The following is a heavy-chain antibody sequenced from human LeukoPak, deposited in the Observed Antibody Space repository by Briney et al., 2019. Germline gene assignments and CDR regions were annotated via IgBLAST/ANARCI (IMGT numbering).Heavy chain of an antibody. D-gene: IGHD2-8*01. Sequence: SVKVSCKACVYTFTGYYMHWVRQAPAQGLEGVGWINPNSCGTNYAHKLQDRVTMTRDTSITTAYMELSRLRSDDTAVYYCARANGDYYYYMDVWGKGTTVTVSS. V-gene: IGHV1-2*02. CDR1: VYTFTGYY. J-gene: IGHJ6*03. CDR3: ARANGDYYYYMDV. CDR2: INPNSCGT.